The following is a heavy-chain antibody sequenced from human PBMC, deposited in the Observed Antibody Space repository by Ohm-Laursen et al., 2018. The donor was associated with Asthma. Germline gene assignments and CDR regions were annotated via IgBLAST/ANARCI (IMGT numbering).Heavy chain of an antibody. CDR3: ARDGYSYGMDV. V-gene: IGHV4-59*01. D-gene: IGHD5-18*01. CDR1: GGSISSYY. CDR2: IYYSGST. J-gene: IGHJ6*02. Sequence: PSETLSLTCPVSGGSISSYYWSWIRQPPGKGLEWIGYIYYSGSTNYNPSLKSRVTISVDTSKNQFSLKLSSVTAADTAVYYCARDGYSYGMDVWGQGTTVTVSS.